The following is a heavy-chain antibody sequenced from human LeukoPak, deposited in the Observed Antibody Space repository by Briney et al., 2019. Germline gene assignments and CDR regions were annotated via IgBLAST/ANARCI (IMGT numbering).Heavy chain of an antibody. V-gene: IGHV1-2*02. CDR2: INPNNGGT. D-gene: IGHD1-26*01. CDR3: ARGIGAGKFDY. J-gene: IGHJ4*02. CDR1: GYTFAGYY. Sequence: GASVKVSCKASGYTFAGYYMHWVRQAPGQGLEWMGWINPNNGGTNYAQKLQGRVTMTRDTANSTAYMDLSRLRDDETAVYYCARGIGAGKFDYWGQGTLVTVSS.